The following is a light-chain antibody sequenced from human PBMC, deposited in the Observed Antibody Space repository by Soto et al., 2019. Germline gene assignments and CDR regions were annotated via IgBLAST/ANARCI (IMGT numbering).Light chain of an antibody. V-gene: IGKV1-5*03. CDR2: KAS. CDR3: QQYNSWTWT. CDR1: QSISSW. Sequence: DIQMTQSPATRSATAGGRVTITCRASQSISSWLAWYQQKPGKAPKLLIYKASSLESGVPSRFSGSGSGTEFTLTISSLQPDDFATYYCQQYNSWTWTFGQGTKV. J-gene: IGKJ1*01.